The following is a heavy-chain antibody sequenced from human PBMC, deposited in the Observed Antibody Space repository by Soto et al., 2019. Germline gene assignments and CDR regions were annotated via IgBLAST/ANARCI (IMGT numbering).Heavy chain of an antibody. J-gene: IGHJ5*02. CDR2: ISYDGSDI. CDR1: GFMFSTYA. CDR3: ARDQGRTVTRGDWFDP. D-gene: IGHD6-19*01. V-gene: IGHV3-30-3*01. Sequence: LRLSCAASGFMFSTYAMHWVRQAPGKGLEWVAVISYDGSDIYYGDSGKGRFTISRDNSRNTLYLEMNSLQTEDTAVFYCARDQGRTVTRGDWFDPWGQGTLVTVSS.